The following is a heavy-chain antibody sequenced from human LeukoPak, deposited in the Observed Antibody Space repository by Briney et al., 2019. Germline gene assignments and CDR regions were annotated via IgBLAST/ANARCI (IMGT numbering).Heavy chain of an antibody. Sequence: GGSLRLSCAASGFTFSSYEMNWVRQAPGKGLEWVSYISSSGSTIYYADSVKGRFTISRDNAKNSLYLQMNSLRAEDTAVYYCARTIAQYSNSWLYFYHGLDVWGQGTTVTVSS. V-gene: IGHV3-48*03. D-gene: IGHD6-13*01. CDR2: ISSSGSTI. CDR1: GFTFSSYE. CDR3: ARTIAQYSNSWLYFYHGLDV. J-gene: IGHJ6*02.